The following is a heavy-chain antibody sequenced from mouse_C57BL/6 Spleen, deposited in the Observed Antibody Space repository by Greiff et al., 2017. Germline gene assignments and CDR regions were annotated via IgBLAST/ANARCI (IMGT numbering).Heavy chain of an antibody. D-gene: IGHD1-1*01. J-gene: IGHJ1*03. V-gene: IGHV1-50*01. Sequence: QVQLQQPGAELVKPGASVKLSCKASGYTFTSYWMQWVKQRPGQGLEWIGEIDPSDSYTNYNQKFKGKATLTVDTSSSTAYMQLSSLTSEDSAVYYCARRGIYYGSSYQYFDVWGTGTTVTGSS. CDR1: GYTFTSYW. CDR2: IDPSDSYT. CDR3: ARRGIYYGSSYQYFDV.